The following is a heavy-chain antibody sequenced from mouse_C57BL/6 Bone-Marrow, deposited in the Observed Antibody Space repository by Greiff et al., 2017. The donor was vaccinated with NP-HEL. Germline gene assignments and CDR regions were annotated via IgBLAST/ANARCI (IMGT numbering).Heavy chain of an antibody. J-gene: IGHJ2*01. CDR1: GFNIKDYY. V-gene: IGHV14-2*01. CDR2: IDPEDGET. Sequence: VQLQQSGAELVKPGASVKLSCTASGFNIKDYYMHWVQPRTEQGLEWIGRIDPEDGETKYAPKFQGMATITADTSSNTAYLQLSSLTAEDTAVYYWARRTRGPVYFDYWGQGTTLTVSS. CDR3: ARRTRGPVYFDY.